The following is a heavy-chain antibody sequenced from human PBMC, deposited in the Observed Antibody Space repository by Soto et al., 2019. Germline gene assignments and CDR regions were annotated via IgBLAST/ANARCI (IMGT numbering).Heavy chain of an antibody. D-gene: IGHD3-22*01. CDR1: GYTFTNYN. Sequence: QVQLVQSGAEVKKPGASVKVSCKASGYTFTNYNLHWVRQAPGQGLEWVGAINSSSGGTSYAHNLQGRVNLTRDTSTSTVYMELSSLSSEDTAMYFCARGTMILAVFTSTLGYWGQGTLVTVSS. CDR2: INSSSGGT. CDR3: ARGTMILAVFTSTLGY. J-gene: IGHJ4*02. V-gene: IGHV1-46*04.